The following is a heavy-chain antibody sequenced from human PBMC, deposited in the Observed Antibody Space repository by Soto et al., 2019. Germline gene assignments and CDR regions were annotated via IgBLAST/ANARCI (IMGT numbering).Heavy chain of an antibody. V-gene: IGHV4-59*01. Sequence: SETLSLTCTVSGGSISSYSWSWIRQPPGKGLEWIGYIFYSGSTNYNPSLKSRVTISVDTSKNQFSLKLSSVTAADTAVYYCARDLRLTMVRGVFNWFDPWGQGTLVTVSS. J-gene: IGHJ5*02. D-gene: IGHD3-10*01. CDR3: ARDLRLTMVRGVFNWFDP. CDR1: GGSISSYS. CDR2: IFYSGST.